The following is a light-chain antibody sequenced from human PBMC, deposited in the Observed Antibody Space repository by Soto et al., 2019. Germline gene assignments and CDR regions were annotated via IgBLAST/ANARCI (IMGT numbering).Light chain of an antibody. J-gene: IGLJ1*01. CDR2: DVS. CDR1: SSDVGGYNY. V-gene: IGLV2-14*01. Sequence: QSALTQPASVSGSPGQSITISCTGTSSDVGGYNYVSWYQQHPGKAPKLMIYDVSNRPSGVSNRISGYKSGNTASLTISGLQAEDEADYYCSSYTSSSALVVFGTGTKLTVL. CDR3: SSYTSSSALVV.